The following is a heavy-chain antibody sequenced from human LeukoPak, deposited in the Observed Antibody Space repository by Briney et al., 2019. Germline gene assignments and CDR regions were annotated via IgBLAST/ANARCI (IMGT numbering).Heavy chain of an antibody. Sequence: SETLSLTCTVSGGSISSYYWSWIRQPPGKGLEWIGYIYYSGSTNYNPSLKSRVTISVDTSKNQFSLKLSSVTAADTAVYYCARQAYSSSWYLRTFYYFDYWGQGTLVTVSS. J-gene: IGHJ4*02. D-gene: IGHD6-13*01. CDR2: IYYSGST. V-gene: IGHV4-59*08. CDR1: GGSISSYY. CDR3: ARQAYSSSWYLRTFYYFDY.